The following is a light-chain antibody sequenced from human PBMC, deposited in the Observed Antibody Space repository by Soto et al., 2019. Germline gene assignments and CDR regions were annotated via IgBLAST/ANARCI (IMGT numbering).Light chain of an antibody. Sequence: EIVFTQSSGTLPLSPGERATLSCRASKSVSSSYLAWYQQKPGQAPRLLIYDASNRATGIPARFSGRGSGTDFTLTISSLEPEDFAVYYCQQRSNWAFTFGPGTKVDIK. V-gene: IGKV3-11*01. CDR1: KSVSSSY. CDR2: DAS. J-gene: IGKJ3*01. CDR3: QQRSNWAFT.